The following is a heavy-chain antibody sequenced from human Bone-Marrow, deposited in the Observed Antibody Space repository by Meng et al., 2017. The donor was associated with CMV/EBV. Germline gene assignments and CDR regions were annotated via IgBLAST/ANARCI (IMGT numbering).Heavy chain of an antibody. V-gene: IGHV3-23*01. J-gene: IGHJ4*02. D-gene: IGHD2-21*01. Sequence: GGSLRLSCAASGFTFSSYAMTWVRQAPGKGLQWVSTVSGTGRNTYYADSVKGRFTISRDNAKNTLYLQMNSLRAEDTAVYYCAKYSAVGERLYYFDYWGQGTLVTVSS. CDR2: VSGTGRNT. CDR3: AKYSAVGERLYYFDY. CDR1: GFTFSSYA.